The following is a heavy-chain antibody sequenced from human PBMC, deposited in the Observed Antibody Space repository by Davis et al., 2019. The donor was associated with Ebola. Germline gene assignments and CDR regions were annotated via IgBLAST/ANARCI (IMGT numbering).Heavy chain of an antibody. Sequence: PSETLSLTCTVSGGSISSGDYYWSWIRQPPGKGLEWIGYIYYSGSTYYNPSLKSRVTISVDTSKNQFSLKLSSVTAADTAVYYCARDCSSTSCFWAVLDYWGQGTLVTVSS. D-gene: IGHD2-2*01. CDR3: ARDCSSTSCFWAVLDY. J-gene: IGHJ4*02. CDR1: GGSISSGDYY. CDR2: IYYSGST. V-gene: IGHV4-30-4*01.